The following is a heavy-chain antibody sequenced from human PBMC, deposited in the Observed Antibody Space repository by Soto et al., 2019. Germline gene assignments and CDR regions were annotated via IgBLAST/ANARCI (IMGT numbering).Heavy chain of an antibody. Sequence: QVQLVQSGAEVKKPGASVKVSYKASGYTFTSYGISWVRQAPGQGLEWMGWISAYNGNTNYAQKLQGRVTMTTDTSTSTAYMELRSLRSDDTAVYYCARDKRRWLQSTEYYFDYWGQGTLVTVSS. CDR2: ISAYNGNT. CDR1: GYTFTSYG. D-gene: IGHD5-12*01. CDR3: ARDKRRWLQSTEYYFDY. V-gene: IGHV1-18*01. J-gene: IGHJ4*02.